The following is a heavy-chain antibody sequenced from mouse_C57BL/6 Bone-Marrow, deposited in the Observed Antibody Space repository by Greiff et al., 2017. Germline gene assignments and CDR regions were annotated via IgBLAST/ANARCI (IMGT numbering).Heavy chain of an antibody. CDR1: GYTFTSYW. CDR3: ASPYYYGSSFAGFAY. CDR2: IHPNSGST. Sequence: QVQLQQPGAELVKPGASVKLSCKASGYTFTSYWMHWVKQRPGQGLEWIGMIHPNSGSTNYNEKFKSKATLTVDKSSSTAYMQRSSLTSEDSAVYYCASPYYYGSSFAGFAYWGQGTLVTVSA. D-gene: IGHD1-1*01. J-gene: IGHJ3*01. V-gene: IGHV1-64*01.